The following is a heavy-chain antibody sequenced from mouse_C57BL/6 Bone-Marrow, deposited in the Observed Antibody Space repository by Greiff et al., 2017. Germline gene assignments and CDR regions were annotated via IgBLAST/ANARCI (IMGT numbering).Heavy chain of an antibody. CDR3: ARWDTTVVATSYFDY. CDR1: GFTFTDYY. D-gene: IGHD1-1*01. V-gene: IGHV7-3*01. Sequence: EVHLVESGGGLVQPGGSLSLSCAASGFTFTDYYMSWVRQPPGKALEWLGFIRNKANGYTTEYSASVKGRFTISRDNSQSILYLQMNALRAEDSATYYCARWDTTVVATSYFDYWGQGTTLTVSS. J-gene: IGHJ2*01. CDR2: IRNKANGYTT.